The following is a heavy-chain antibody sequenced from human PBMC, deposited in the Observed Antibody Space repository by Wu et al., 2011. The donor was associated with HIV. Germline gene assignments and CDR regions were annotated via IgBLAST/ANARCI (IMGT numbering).Heavy chain of an antibody. CDR2: VIPIFDSP. CDR1: GGTFSSYA. D-gene: IGHD1-20*01. V-gene: IGHV1-69*01. Sequence: QVQLVQSGAEVKKPGSSVKVSCKASGGTFSSYAISWMRQAPGQGLEWMGGVIPIFDSPKYARKFQGRVTITTDESAYTAYMELTNLRSEDTAVYFCARYSMRYSWSNNWFDPWGQGTLVSVSS. J-gene: IGHJ5*02. CDR3: ARYSMRYSWSNNWFDP.